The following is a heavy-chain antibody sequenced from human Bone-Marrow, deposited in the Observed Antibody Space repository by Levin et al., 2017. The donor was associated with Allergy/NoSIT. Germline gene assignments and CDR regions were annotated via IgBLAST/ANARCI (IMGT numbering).Heavy chain of an antibody. V-gene: IGHV3-23*01. CDR1: GFTFSNYG. D-gene: IGHD2-2*01. Sequence: GGSLRLSCAASGFTFSNYGMTWVRQAPGKGLEWVSNIDGRATRTLYADSVKGRFTISRDNSMNTLYLQMNDLRAGDTALYYCAKDTSTWYVDFWGQGTLVTVAS. CDR3: AKDTSTWYVDF. J-gene: IGHJ4*02. CDR2: IDGRATRT.